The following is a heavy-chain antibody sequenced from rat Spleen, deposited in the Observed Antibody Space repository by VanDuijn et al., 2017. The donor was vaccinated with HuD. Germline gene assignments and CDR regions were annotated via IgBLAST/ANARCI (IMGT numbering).Heavy chain of an antibody. J-gene: IGHJ3*01. CDR3: ATDGTRVSRFDY. CDR2: ISPSGGST. CDR1: GFTLSNYG. D-gene: IGHD1-4*01. V-gene: IGHV5-19*01. Sequence: EVQLVESGGDLVQPGRSLKLSCAASGFTLSNYGIHWIRQAPTKGLEWVASISPSGGSTYYRDSVECRVTISRDNAKSTLYLQMDSLRSEDTATYYCATDGTRVSRFDYWGQGTLVTVSS.